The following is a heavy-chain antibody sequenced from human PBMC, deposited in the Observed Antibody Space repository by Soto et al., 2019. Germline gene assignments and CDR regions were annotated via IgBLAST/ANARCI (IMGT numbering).Heavy chain of an antibody. CDR2: IKEDGSER. CDR3: ARATGADKEDY. J-gene: IGHJ4*02. Sequence: EVQLVESGGGLVQPGGSLRLSCAASGFTFSSYWMSWVRQAPGKGLEWVANIKEDGSERYYVDSVKGRFTISRDNAKNLLNLQMNSLRAEDTAVYYCARATGADKEDYWGQGTLVPVSS. CDR1: GFTFSSYW. D-gene: IGHD3-10*01. V-gene: IGHV3-7*04.